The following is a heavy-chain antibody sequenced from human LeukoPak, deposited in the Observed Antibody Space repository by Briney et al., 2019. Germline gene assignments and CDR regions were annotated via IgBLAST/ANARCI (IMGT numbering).Heavy chain of an antibody. D-gene: IGHD6-13*01. V-gene: IGHV4-31*03. CDR1: GGSISSGGYY. CDR2: IYYSGST. CDR3: ARVPIYSSSWYRFDP. J-gene: IGHJ5*02. Sequence: SETLSLTCTVSGGSISSGGYYWSWIRQHPGKGLEWIGYIYYSGSTYYNPSLKSRVTISVDTSKNQFSLKLSSVTAADTAVYYCARVPIYSSSWYRFDPWGQGTLVTVSS.